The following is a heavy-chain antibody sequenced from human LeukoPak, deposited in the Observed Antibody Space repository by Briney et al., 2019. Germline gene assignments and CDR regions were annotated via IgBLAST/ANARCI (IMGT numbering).Heavy chain of an antibody. Sequence: PGGSLRLSCAASGFTFSSYAMHWVRQAPGRGLEWVTVISYDGSSGYYAGPVKGRFTISRDNSQNTLYVQMSSLRPEDTAVYYCVREVTSGSFDYWGQGTLVTVSS. J-gene: IGHJ4*02. V-gene: IGHV3-30*04. D-gene: IGHD1-26*01. CDR1: GFTFSSYA. CDR3: VREVTSGSFDY. CDR2: ISYDGSSG.